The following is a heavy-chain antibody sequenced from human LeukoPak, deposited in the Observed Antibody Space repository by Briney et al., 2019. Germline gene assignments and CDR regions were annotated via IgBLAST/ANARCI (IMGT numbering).Heavy chain of an antibody. CDR3: ATAHYVWGSYRYFDY. V-gene: IGHV1-24*01. CDR2: FDPEDGET. CDR1: GYTLTELS. J-gene: IGHJ4*02. D-gene: IGHD3-16*02. Sequence: ASVKVSCKVSGYTLTELSMHWVRQAPGKGLEWMGGFDPEDGETIYAQKFQGRVTMTEDTSTDTAYMELSSLRSEDTAVCYCATAHYVWGSYRYFDYWGQGTLVTVSS.